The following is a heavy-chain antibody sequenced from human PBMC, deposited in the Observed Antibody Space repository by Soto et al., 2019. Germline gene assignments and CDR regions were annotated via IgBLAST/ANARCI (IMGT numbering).Heavy chain of an antibody. CDR2: INPSGGST. CDR3: ARDLTPGTYGSGSLEDY. J-gene: IGHJ4*02. D-gene: IGHD3-10*01. V-gene: IGHV1-46*01. Sequence: QVQLVQSGAEVKKPGASVKVSCKASGYTFTSYYMHWVRQAPGQGLEWMGIINPSGGSTSYAQKFQGRVTMTRDTSTSTVYMELSSLRSEDTAVYYCARDLTPGTYGSGSLEDYWGQGTLVTVSS. CDR1: GYTFTSYY.